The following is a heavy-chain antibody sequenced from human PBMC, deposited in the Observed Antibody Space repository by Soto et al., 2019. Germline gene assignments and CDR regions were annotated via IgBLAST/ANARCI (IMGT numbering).Heavy chain of an antibody. D-gene: IGHD6-25*01. CDR1: GGSISSGDYY. CDR2: MYFSGST. V-gene: IGHV4-30-4*01. J-gene: IGHJ4*02. CDR3: ARASGNEGNPLFDY. Sequence: QVQLQESGPGLVKPSQTLSLTCTVSGGSISSGDYYWSWIRQPPGKGLEWIGYMYFSGSTYYNPSLKSRVTISADTSKNQFSLKVSSVTAADTAVYYCARASGNEGNPLFDYWGQGTLVTVSS.